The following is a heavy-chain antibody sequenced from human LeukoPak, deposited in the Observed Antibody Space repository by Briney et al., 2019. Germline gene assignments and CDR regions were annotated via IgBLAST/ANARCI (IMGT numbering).Heavy chain of an antibody. CDR3: ARAHRSSSWYGVLGY. V-gene: IGHV4-4*07. J-gene: IGHJ4*02. CDR1: GGSIINYY. D-gene: IGHD6-13*01. CDR2: IYTSGST. Sequence: SQTLSLTCTVSGGSIINYYCSWIRQPAGKGLEWIGRIYTSGSTNYNPSLKSRVTMSVDTSKNQFSLKLNSVTAADTAVYYCARAHRSSSWYGVLGYWGQGTLVTVSS.